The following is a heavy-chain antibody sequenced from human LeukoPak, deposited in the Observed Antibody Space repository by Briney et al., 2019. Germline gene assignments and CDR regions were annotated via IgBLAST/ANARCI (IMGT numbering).Heavy chain of an antibody. D-gene: IGHD3-10*01. CDR3: ARGYYYGSGSYPFDY. V-gene: IGHV6-1*01. CDR1: GDSVSSKSSA. Sequence: SQTLSLTCVISGDSVSSKSSAWNWIRQSPSRGLEWLGRTYYRSKWYSEYELSVQSRIIIKPDTSKNQFSLQLDSVTPEDTAVYYCARGYYYGSGSYPFDYWGQGTLVTVSS. CDR2: TYYRSKWYS. J-gene: IGHJ4*02.